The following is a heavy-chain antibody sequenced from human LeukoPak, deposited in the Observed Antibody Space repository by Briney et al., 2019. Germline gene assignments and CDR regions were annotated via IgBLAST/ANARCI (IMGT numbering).Heavy chain of an antibody. Sequence: GGSLRLSCAASGFTVSSNYMSWVRQAPGKGLEWVSVIYSGGSTYYADSVKGRFTISRDNSKNTLYLQMNSLRAEDTAVYYCARGSHYDILTGYPYFDYRGQGTLVTVSS. V-gene: IGHV3-66*02. CDR3: ARGSHYDILTGYPYFDY. J-gene: IGHJ4*02. CDR2: IYSGGST. D-gene: IGHD3-9*01. CDR1: GFTVSSNY.